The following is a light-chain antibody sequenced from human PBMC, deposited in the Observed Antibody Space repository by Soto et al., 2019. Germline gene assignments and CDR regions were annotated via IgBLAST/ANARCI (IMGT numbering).Light chain of an antibody. J-gene: IGKJ5*01. CDR2: WAS. CDR3: QQYYSTPIT. CDR1: QSLLYSSNNKNY. Sequence: DIVMTQSPDSLAVSLGERATINCKSSQSLLYSSNNKNYLAWYQQKPGQPPKLLIYWASTRESWVPDRFSGSGSGTDFTLTISSLQAEDVAVYYCQQYYSTPITFGQGTRLENK. V-gene: IGKV4-1*01.